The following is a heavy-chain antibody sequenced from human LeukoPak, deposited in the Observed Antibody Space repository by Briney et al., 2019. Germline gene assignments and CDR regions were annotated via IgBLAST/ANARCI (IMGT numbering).Heavy chain of an antibody. CDR1: GFTFVDQA. D-gene: IGHD2-2*01. J-gene: IGHJ6*03. CDR2: IRAKTFGGAP. V-gene: IGHV3-49*04. CDR3: TRDSLYCSTSSCYGHQAIFLYYMDV. Sequence: GGSLRLSCAASGFTFVDQAMSWVRQAPGKGLESVSLIRAKTFGGAPEYAASVKGRFTISRDDSKNIAYLQMDSLKTEDTAVYYCTRDSLYCSTSSCYGHQAIFLYYMDVWGKGTTVTVAS.